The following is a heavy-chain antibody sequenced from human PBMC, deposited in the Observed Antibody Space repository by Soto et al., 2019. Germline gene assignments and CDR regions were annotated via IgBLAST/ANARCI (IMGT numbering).Heavy chain of an antibody. D-gene: IGHD4-17*01. V-gene: IGHV1-18*01. J-gene: IGHJ4*02. CDR1: GYTFTTYG. Sequence: QVQLVQSGAEVKKPGASVKVSCKASGYTFTTYGISWVRQAPGQGLEWMGWINTYNGNTNSAPKLQGRVTXPTLTXXSTAYRELRSLRSDDTAVYYCARAGDYGDYVGRDYWGQGTLVTVSS. CDR2: INTYNGNT. CDR3: ARAGDYGDYVGRDY.